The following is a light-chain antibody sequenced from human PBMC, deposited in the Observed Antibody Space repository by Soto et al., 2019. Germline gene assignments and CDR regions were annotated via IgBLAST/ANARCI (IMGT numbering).Light chain of an antibody. V-gene: IGKV1-27*01. J-gene: IGKJ1*01. Sequence: DIQVTQSPSSLSASVGDRVTITCRASQAISNYLAWYQQKPGAVPNLLIYAASTLQSGVPSRFSGSGSGTDFTLTINSLQPEDVATYYCQKYNSAPWTFGQGTNVEIK. CDR3: QKYNSAPWT. CDR1: QAISNY. CDR2: AAS.